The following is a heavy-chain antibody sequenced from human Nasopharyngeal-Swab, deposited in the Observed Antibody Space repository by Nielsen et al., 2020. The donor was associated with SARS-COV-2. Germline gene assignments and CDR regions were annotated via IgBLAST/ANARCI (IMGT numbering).Heavy chain of an antibody. Sequence: GESLKISCAASGFTFSSYGMHWVRQAPGKGLEWVAVIWYDGSNKYYADSVKGRFTISRDNSKNTLYLQMNSLRAEDTAVYYCARALVGAVSDFWGRGTMVTVSS. CDR3: ARALVGAVSDF. J-gene: IGHJ3*01. CDR1: GFTFSSYG. CDR2: IWYDGSNK. V-gene: IGHV3-33*01. D-gene: IGHD1-26*01.